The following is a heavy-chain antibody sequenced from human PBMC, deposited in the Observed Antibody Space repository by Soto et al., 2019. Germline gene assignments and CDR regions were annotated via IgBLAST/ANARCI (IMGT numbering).Heavy chain of an antibody. CDR2: ISSSASTI. CDR3: LAAFAV. Sequence: GGSLRLSCAASGGTFSTYNMNWVRQAPGKGLEWVSYISSSASTIYYADSVKGRFTISRDNAKNSLFLQVNSLRDEDTAVYYCLAAFAVSGQGTIVPVSS. J-gene: IGHJ3*01. V-gene: IGHV3-48*02. CDR1: GGTFSTYN.